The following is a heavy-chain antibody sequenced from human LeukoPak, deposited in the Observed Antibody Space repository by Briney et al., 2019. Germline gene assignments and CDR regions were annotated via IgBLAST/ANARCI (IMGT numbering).Heavy chain of an antibody. CDR3: ARGRYFDRSGFSSRDAFDI. D-gene: IGHD3-22*01. V-gene: IGHV3-21*01. Sequence: GGSLRLSCAASGFTFRSYNLNWVRQAPGKGLEWVSSISSSSGYIYYADSVKGRFTISRDNAKNSLYQQMNSLRAEDTAVYYCARGRYFDRSGFSSRDAFDIWGQGTMVTVSS. CDR2: ISSSSGYI. J-gene: IGHJ3*02. CDR1: GFTFRSYN.